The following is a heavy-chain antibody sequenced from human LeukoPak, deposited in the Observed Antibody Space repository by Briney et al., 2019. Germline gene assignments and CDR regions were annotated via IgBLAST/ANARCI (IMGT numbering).Heavy chain of an antibody. D-gene: IGHD2-2*01. J-gene: IGHJ6*02. CDR2: IIPILGTA. V-gene: IGHV1-69*01. CDR1: GGTFSSYA. Sequence: SVKVSCKASGGTFSSYAISWVRQAPGQGLEWMGGIIPILGTANYAQKFQGRVMITADESTSTAYMELSSLRSEDTAVYYCARAIPTSIVVVLAAIGWNGMDVWGQGTTVTVSS. CDR3: ARAIPTSIVVVLAAIGWNGMDV.